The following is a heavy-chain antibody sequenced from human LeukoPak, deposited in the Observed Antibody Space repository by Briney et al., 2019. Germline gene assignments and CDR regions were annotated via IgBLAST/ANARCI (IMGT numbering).Heavy chain of an antibody. CDR2: IIPIFGTA. CDR1: GGTFSSYA. CDR3: ARGSYSSSWYVDY. J-gene: IGHJ4*02. Sequence: SVKVSCKASGGTFSSYAINWARQAPGQGLEWMGGIIPIFGTANSAQKFLGRVTITADESTSTAYMELSSLTSEDTAVYYCARGSYSSSWYVDYGGQGTLVTVSS. V-gene: IGHV1-69*13. D-gene: IGHD6-13*01.